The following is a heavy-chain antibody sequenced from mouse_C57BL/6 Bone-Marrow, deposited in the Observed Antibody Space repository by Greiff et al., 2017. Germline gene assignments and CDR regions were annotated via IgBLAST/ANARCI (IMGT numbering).Heavy chain of an antibody. V-gene: IGHV5-17*01. CDR3: ARLGRYGY. CDR1: GFTFSDYG. J-gene: IGHJ2*01. D-gene: IGHD4-1*01. CDR2: ISSGISTI. Sequence: EVKLMESGGGLVKPGGSLKLSCAASGFTFSDYGLHWVRQAPEKGLEWVAYISSGISTIYYADTVTGRFTISRDNAKNTLFLQMTSLRSKDTAMYYCARLGRYGYWGQGTTLTVSS.